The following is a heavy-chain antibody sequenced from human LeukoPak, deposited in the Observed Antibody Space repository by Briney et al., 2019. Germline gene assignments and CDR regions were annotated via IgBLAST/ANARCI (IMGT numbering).Heavy chain of an antibody. J-gene: IGHJ5*02. D-gene: IGHD2-15*01. CDR2: IYTSGST. CDR3: ARDHSGGSYNWFDP. V-gene: IGHV4-4*07. CDR1: GGSISSYY. Sequence: SETLSLTCTVSGGSISSYYWSWIRQPAGKGLEWIGRIYTSGSTNYNPSLKSRVTMSVDTSKNQFSLKLSSVTAADTAVYYCARDHSGGSYNWFDPWGQGTLVTVSS.